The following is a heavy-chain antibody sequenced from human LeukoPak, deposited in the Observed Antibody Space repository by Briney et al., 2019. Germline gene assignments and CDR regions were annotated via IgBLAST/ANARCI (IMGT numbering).Heavy chain of an antibody. D-gene: IGHD5-18*01. J-gene: IGHJ6*02. Sequence: PSETLSLTCTVSGGSISSYYWSWIRQPPGKGLEWIGYIYYSGSTNYNPSLKSRVTISVDTSKNQFSLKLSSVTAADTAVYYCASSPQLWLRYYYYGMDVWGQGTTVTVSS. CDR1: GGSISSYY. CDR3: ASSPQLWLRYYYYGMDV. V-gene: IGHV4-59*12. CDR2: IYYSGST.